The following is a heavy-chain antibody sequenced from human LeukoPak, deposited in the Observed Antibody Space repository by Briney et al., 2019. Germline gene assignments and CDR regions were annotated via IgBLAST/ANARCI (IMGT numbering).Heavy chain of an antibody. D-gene: IGHD3-10*01. Sequence: PGGSLRLSCAASGFTFSSYSMNWVRQAPGKGLEWVANIKQDASEIYYVGSVKGRFTISRDNAKNSVFLQMNSLRAEDTAVYYCATDGGPFDNWGQGILVTVSS. CDR3: ATDGGPFDN. CDR2: IKQDASEI. CDR1: GFTFSSYS. V-gene: IGHV3-7*01. J-gene: IGHJ4*02.